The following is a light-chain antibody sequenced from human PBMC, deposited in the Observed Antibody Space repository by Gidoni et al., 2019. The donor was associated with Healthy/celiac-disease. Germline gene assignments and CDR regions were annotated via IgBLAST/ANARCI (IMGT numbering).Light chain of an antibody. CDR3: QQYYSTHRT. CDR1: QSVLYSSNNKNY. J-gene: IGKJ1*01. Sequence: DIVMTQSPDSLSVSLGERANINCKSSQSVLYSSNNKNYLAWYQQKPGQPPKLLIYWASTRESGVTDRFSGSGSGTDFTLTISRLQAEDVAVYYCQQYYSTHRTFGQGTKVEIK. CDR2: WAS. V-gene: IGKV4-1*01.